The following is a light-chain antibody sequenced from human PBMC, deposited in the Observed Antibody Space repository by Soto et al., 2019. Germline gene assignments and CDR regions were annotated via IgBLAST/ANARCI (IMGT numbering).Light chain of an antibody. J-gene: IGKJ1*01. Sequence: EIVLTQSPGTLSLSPGEGATLSCRASQSVSRSYLAWFQQKPGQAPRLLIYDTSTRATGIPDRFSGSGSGTGFTLTIRRLEPEDFAVYYCQQYGSSPWTFGQWTKVEIK. CDR3: QQYGSSPWT. V-gene: IGKV3-20*01. CDR2: DTS. CDR1: QSVSRSY.